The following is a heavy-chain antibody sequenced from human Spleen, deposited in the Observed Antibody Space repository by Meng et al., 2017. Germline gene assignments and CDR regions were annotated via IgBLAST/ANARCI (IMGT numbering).Heavy chain of an antibody. D-gene: IGHD3-22*01. CDR3: ARGRYYYDSSGFDY. J-gene: IGHJ4*02. CDR2: IYYSGST. Sequence: HGELEASAPGLARPSGTQSLTCLVSGGSVSSGSYYWSWIRQSPGKGLEWIGYIYYSGSTHYNPSLKSRVTISVDTSKNQFSLKLSSVTAADTAVYYCARGRYYYDSSGFDYWGQGTLVTVSS. CDR1: GGSVSSGSYY. V-gene: IGHV4-61*01.